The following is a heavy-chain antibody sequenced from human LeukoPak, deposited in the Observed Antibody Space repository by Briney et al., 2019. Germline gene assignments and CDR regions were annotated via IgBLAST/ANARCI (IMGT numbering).Heavy chain of an antibody. Sequence: SETLSLTCTVSGGSISSYYWSWIRQPPGKGLEWIGYIYYSGSTSYNPSLKSRVTISVDTSKNQFSLKLRSVTAADTAVYYCARRGYFDNWGQGTLVTVSS. CDR3: ARRGYFDN. J-gene: IGHJ4*02. V-gene: IGHV4-59*01. CDR1: GGSISSYY. CDR2: IYYSGST.